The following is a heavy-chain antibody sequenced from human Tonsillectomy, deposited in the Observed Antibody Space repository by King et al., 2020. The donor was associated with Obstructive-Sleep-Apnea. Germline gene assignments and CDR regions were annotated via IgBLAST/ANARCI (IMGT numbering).Heavy chain of an antibody. CDR2: IGRSSGST. V-gene: IGHV3-23*04. Sequence: VQLVESGGGLVQPGGSLRLSCAASGFTFSNYAMSWVRQAPGKGLEWVSGIGRSSGSTYYADSVKGRCTISRDNSKNTVYLQMNSLRAEDTAVNYCARREGYGQIHSWGQGTLVTVSS. CDR3: ARREGYGQIHS. J-gene: IGHJ4*02. CDR1: GFTFSNYA. D-gene: IGHD5-12*01.